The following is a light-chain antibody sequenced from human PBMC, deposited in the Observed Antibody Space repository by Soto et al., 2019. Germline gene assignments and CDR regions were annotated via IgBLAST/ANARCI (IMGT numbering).Light chain of an antibody. CDR2: AAP. CDR1: QSVSTNS. J-gene: IGKJ4*01. Sequence: EIVLTQSPDTLSLSPGERATLSCRASQSVSTNSLAWYQQKPGQAPRPLIYAAPSRATGTPDRFSGSGSGTEFTLIISRLEPEDFAVYYCQQYGSSVLTFGGGTKVEIK. CDR3: QQYGSSVLT. V-gene: IGKV3-20*01.